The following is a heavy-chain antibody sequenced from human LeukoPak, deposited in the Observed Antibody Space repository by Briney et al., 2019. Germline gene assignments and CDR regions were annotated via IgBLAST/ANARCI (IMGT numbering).Heavy chain of an antibody. V-gene: IGHV4-59*01. J-gene: IGHJ4*02. CDR2: IYYSGST. CDR1: GGSISSYY. Sequence: SETLSLTCTVSGGSISSYYWSWIRQPPGKGLEWIGYIYYSGSTNYNPSLKSRVTISVDTSKNQFSLKLSSVTAADTAVDYCARSESNGSGSYYHDYWGQGTLVTVSS. CDR3: ARSESNGSGSYYHDY. D-gene: IGHD3-10*01.